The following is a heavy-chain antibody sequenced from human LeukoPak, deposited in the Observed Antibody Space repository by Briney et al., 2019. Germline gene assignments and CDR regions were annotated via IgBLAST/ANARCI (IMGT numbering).Heavy chain of an antibody. J-gene: IGHJ1*01. V-gene: IGHV3-23*01. D-gene: IGHD3-22*01. CDR3: ARDKKPNYYDSSGYYYAEYFQH. CDR1: GFTFSSYA. Sequence: GGSLRRSCAASGFTFSSYAVSWVRQAPGKGLEWVSSISGSGGNTYYADSVKGRFTISRDNAKNSLYLQMNSLRAEDTAVYYCARDKKPNYYDSSGYYYAEYFQHWGQGTLVTVSS. CDR2: ISGSGGNT.